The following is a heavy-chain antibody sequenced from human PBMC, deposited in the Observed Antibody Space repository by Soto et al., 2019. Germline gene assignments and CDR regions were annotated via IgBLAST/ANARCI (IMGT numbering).Heavy chain of an antibody. Sequence: QVQLVESGGGMVQPGRSLRLSCAASGFTFSSYGMHWVRQAPGKGLEWVAVIWYDGSNKYYADSVKGRFTISRDNSKNTLYLQMNSLRAEDTAVYYCARGGYCSGGSCYPTHFDYWGQGTLVTVSS. CDR1: GFTFSSYG. CDR2: IWYDGSNK. J-gene: IGHJ4*02. CDR3: ARGGYCSGGSCYPTHFDY. V-gene: IGHV3-33*01. D-gene: IGHD2-15*01.